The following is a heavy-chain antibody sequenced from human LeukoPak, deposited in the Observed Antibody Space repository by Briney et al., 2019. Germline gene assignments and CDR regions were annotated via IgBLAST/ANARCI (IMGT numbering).Heavy chain of an antibody. CDR1: GGSISSGSYY. D-gene: IGHD4-11*01. CDR3: ARDLGYSFDY. J-gene: IGHJ4*02. Sequence: PSETLSLTCTVSGGSISSGSYYWSWIRQPAGKGLEWIGRIYASGSTNYNPSLKSRVTISVDTSKNQFSLKLSSVTAADTAVYYCARDLGYSFDYWGQGTLVTVSS. CDR2: IYASGST. V-gene: IGHV4-61*02.